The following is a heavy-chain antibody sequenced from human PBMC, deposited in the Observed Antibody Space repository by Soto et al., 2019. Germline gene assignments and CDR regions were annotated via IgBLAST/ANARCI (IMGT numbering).Heavy chain of an antibody. D-gene: IGHD3-3*01. CDR3: VGDFWGGPPRGY. J-gene: IGHJ4*02. CDR1: GGPISNGDYY. Sequence: QVQLQESGPGLVKPSETLSLTCTVSGGPISNGDYYWSWIRQPPGKGLEWIGYIYYSGSTYYNPSPKSRVIISVDTSKNHFSLKLTSVTAADAAVYYCVGDFWGGPPRGYWGQGTLVTVSS. CDR2: IYYSGST. V-gene: IGHV4-30-4*01.